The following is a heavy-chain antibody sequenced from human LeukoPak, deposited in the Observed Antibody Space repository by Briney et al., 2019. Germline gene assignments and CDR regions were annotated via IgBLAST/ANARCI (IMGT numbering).Heavy chain of an antibody. V-gene: IGHV4-59*01. CDR2: IYYAGAT. J-gene: IGHJ4*02. D-gene: IGHD2-15*01. CDR1: GGSISSYY. Sequence: SESLSLTCTVSGGSISSYYWSWIRQPPGKGLEWIGYIYYAGATNYNPSLKSRVTISVDTSKNQFSLKLSSVTAGETAVYYCARGGWRLGYWGQETLVSV. CDR3: ARGGWRLGY.